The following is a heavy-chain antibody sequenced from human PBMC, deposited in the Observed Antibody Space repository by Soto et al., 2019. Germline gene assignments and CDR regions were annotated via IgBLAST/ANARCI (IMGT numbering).Heavy chain of an antibody. Sequence: EVQLLESGGGLVQPGGSLRLSCTASGLPHSSFAMMWVRQAPGTGRACVSGIYGSGRGIEYADSVKGRVTISRDNSKNTVYLQMTDLRADDTAVDYCAKDAVYNDGLWLMDHWGQGTQVTVSS. V-gene: IGHV3-23*05. CDR1: GLPHSSFA. CDR3: AKDAVYNDGLWLMDH. J-gene: IGHJ4*02. D-gene: IGHD2-21*01. CDR2: IYGSGRGI.